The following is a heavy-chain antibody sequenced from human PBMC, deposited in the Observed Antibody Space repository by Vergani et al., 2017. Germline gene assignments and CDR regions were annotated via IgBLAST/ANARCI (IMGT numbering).Heavy chain of an antibody. J-gene: IGHJ3*02. CDR1: GFTFSSYG. CDR3: AKSLVKDILAGYPCGVWDI. V-gene: IGHV3-30*18. CDR2: ISYDGSDK. Sequence: QVQLVESGRGVVQPGMSLRLSCAASGFTFSSYGMHWARQAPGNGLEWVAVISYDGSDKYYADSVEGRFTVSRENSKNTLYLQMNSLRAEDTAVYYCAKSLVKDILAGYPCGVWDIWGQGTMVTVCS. D-gene: IGHD3-9*01.